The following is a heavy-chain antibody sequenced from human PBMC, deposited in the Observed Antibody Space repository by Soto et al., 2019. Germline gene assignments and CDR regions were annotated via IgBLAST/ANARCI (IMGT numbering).Heavy chain of an antibody. J-gene: IGHJ4*02. V-gene: IGHV3-11*01. CDR1: GFTFSDYY. D-gene: IGHD5-12*01. CDR2: ISSSGSTI. Sequence: GGSLRLSCAAAGFTFSDYYMSWIRQAPGKGLEWVSYISSSGSTIYYADSVKGRFTISRDNAKNSLYLQMNSLRAEDTAVYYCARDSSLLRSLATGYFDYWGQGTLVTVSS. CDR3: ARDSSLLRSLATGYFDY.